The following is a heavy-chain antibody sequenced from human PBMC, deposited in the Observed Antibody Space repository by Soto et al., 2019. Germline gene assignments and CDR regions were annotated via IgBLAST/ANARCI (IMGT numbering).Heavy chain of an antibody. V-gene: IGHV1-69*13. D-gene: IGHD3-10*01. CDR2: IIPIFGTA. CDR1: GGTFSSYA. CDR3: ARGGGTNYMVKLDYYYGMDV. Sequence: SVKVSCKASGGTFSSYAISWVRQAPGQGLEWMGGIIPIFGTANYAQKFQGRVTITADESTSTAYMELSSLRSEDTAVYYCARGGGTNYMVKLDYYYGMDVWGQGTTVTVSS. J-gene: IGHJ6*02.